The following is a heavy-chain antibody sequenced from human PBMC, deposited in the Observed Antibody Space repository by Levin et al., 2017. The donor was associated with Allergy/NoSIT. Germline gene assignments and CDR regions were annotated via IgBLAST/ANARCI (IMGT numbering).Heavy chain of an antibody. J-gene: IGHJ6*04. CDR3: ARGITMVRGALDV. V-gene: IGHV4-34*01. D-gene: IGHD3-10*01. CDR2: INHSGST. CDR1: GGSFSGYY. Sequence: SQTLSLTCAVYGGSFSGYYWSWIRQPPGKGLEWIGEINHSGSTNYNPSLKSRVTISVDTSKNQFSLKLSSVTAADTAVYYCARGITMVRGALDVWGKGTTVTVSS.